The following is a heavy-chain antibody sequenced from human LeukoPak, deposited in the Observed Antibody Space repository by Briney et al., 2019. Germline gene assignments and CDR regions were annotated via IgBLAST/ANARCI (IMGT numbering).Heavy chain of an antibody. CDR1: GGSISSYY. V-gene: IGHV4-59*01. Sequence: SETLSLTCTVSGGSISSYYWSWIRQPPGKGLEWIGYIYYRGSTNYNPPLKSRVTISVNTSKNQFSLKLSSVTAASTAVYYCARSGYYYDSSGYYSGYYFDYWGQGTLVTVSS. J-gene: IGHJ4*02. D-gene: IGHD3-22*01. CDR3: ARSGYYYDSSGYYSGYYFDY. CDR2: IYYRGST.